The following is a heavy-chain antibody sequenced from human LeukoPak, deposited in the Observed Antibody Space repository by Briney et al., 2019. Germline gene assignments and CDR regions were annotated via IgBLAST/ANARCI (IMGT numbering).Heavy chain of an antibody. CDR3: AKDWATVTPYNYFDY. D-gene: IGHD4-17*01. J-gene: IGHJ4*02. CDR1: GFTFSSYG. Sequence: PGRSLRLSCAASGFTFSSYGMHWVRQAPGKGLEWVAVISYDGSNKYYADSVKGRFTISRDNSKNTLYLQMHSLRAEDTAVYYCAKDWATVTPYNYFDYWGQGTLVTVSS. CDR2: ISYDGSNK. V-gene: IGHV3-30*18.